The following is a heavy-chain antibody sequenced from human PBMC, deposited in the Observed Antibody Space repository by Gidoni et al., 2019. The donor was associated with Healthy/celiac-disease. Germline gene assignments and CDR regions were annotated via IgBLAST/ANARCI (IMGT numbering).Heavy chain of an antibody. CDR2: IYPGDSDT. Sequence: EVQLVQSGAGVKKPGAPLKISCTGSGYSFTSYWIGWVRQRPGKGLVWMGIIYPGDSDTRYSPSFQGQVTISADKSISTAYLQWSSLKASDTAMYYCARKEYDYYYGMDVWGQGTTVTVSS. CDR3: ARKEYDYYYGMDV. V-gene: IGHV5-51*03. J-gene: IGHJ6*02. CDR1: GYSFTSYW.